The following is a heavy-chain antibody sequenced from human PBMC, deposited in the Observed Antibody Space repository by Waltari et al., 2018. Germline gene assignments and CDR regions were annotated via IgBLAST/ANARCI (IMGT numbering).Heavy chain of an antibody. D-gene: IGHD1-26*01. V-gene: IGHV1-24*01. Sequence: QVYLVQSGTEVKKPGASVKVSCKISGYTLTELSRHWVRQAPGKGLELIGDLDPEDGKTTYAQKFQGRVTLTEDTSTDTAYMDLSSLRSDDTAVYYCATGRWERPFEYWGQGTVVTVSS. CDR1: GYTLTELS. J-gene: IGHJ4*02. CDR3: ATGRWERPFEY. CDR2: LDPEDGKT.